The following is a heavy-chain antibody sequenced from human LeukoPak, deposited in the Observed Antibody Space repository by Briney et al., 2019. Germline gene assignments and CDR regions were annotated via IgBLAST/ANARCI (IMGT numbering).Heavy chain of an antibody. J-gene: IGHJ5*02. CDR1: GYTFTGYY. V-gene: IGHV1-2*02. D-gene: IGHD3-3*01. Sequence: ASVKVSCKASGYTFTGYYMHWVRQAPGQGLERMGWINPNSGGTNYAQKFQGRVTMTRDTSISTAYMELSRLRSDDTAVYYCARYYDFWSGDIPGGFDPWGQGTLVTVSS. CDR2: INPNSGGT. CDR3: ARYYDFWSGDIPGGFDP.